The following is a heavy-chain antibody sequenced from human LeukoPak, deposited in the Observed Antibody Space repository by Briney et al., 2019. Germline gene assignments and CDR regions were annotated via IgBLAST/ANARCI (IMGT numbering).Heavy chain of an antibody. Sequence: SETLSLTCAVYGVSFSGYNWSWIRQPPGKGLEWIGETNNSRRTNYNPSLKSRTTISVDTSKNQFSLKLSSVTAADTAVYYCARGPKRYCSSTSCYRGHGMDVWGQGTTVTVSS. J-gene: IGHJ6*02. CDR3: ARGPKRYCSSTSCYRGHGMDV. V-gene: IGHV4-34*01. CDR2: TNNSRRT. CDR1: GVSFSGYN. D-gene: IGHD2-2*02.